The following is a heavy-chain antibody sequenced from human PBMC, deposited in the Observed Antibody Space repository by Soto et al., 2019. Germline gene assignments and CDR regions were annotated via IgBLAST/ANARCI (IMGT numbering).Heavy chain of an antibody. J-gene: IGHJ6*02. CDR1: GGTSSNFV. D-gene: IGHD3-3*01. Sequence: QLQLVQSGAEVKKSGSSVKVSCKASGGTSSNFVITWVRQVPGQGLEWLGGILPMFGAVKYAQKFQDRLTITADRSTKTAAMELGSLTSDATAVYYCARPKRSGYDRGDSYYHTMDVWGHGTTVTV. CDR3: ARPKRSGYDRGDSYYHTMDV. CDR2: ILPMFGAV. V-gene: IGHV1-69*06.